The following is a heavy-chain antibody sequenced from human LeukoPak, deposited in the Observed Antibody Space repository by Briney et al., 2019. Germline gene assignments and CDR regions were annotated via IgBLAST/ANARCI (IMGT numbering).Heavy chain of an antibody. CDR1: GGSISSYY. J-gene: IGHJ3*02. CDR3: ARVPPLYYDILTGYYLGAFDI. CDR2: IYTSGST. Sequence: SETLSLTCTVSGGSISSYYWSWIRQPAGKGLEWIGRIYTSGSTNYNPSLKSRVTMSVDTSKNQFSLKLSSVTAADTAVYYCARVPPLYYDILTGYYLGAFDIWGQGTMVTVSS. D-gene: IGHD3-9*01. V-gene: IGHV4-4*07.